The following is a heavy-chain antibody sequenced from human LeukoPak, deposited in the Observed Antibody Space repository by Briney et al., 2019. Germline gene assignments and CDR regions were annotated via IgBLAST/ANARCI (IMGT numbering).Heavy chain of an antibody. J-gene: IGHJ4*02. CDR1: GFTFSSYW. CDR3: ARGRIQLWPFDY. CDR2: INHSGST. Sequence: PGGSLRLSCAASGFTFSSYWMSWVRQPPGKGLEWIGEINHSGSTNYNPSLKSRVTISVDTSKNQFSLKLSSVTAADTAVYYCARGRIQLWPFDYWGQGTLVTVSS. D-gene: IGHD5-18*01. V-gene: IGHV4-34*01.